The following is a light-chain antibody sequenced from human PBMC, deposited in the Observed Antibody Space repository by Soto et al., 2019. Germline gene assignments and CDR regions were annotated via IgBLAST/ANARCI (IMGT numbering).Light chain of an antibody. Sequence: ALTQPASVSGSPGQSITISCTGTTSDVGLYNYVSWYQQHPGKAPKLMISEVSNRPSGVSNRFSGSKSGNTASLTISGLQAEDEADYYCSSYTSSDTLVFGAGTKLTVL. V-gene: IGLV2-14*01. CDR2: EVS. J-gene: IGLJ2*01. CDR1: TSDVGLYNY. CDR3: SSYTSSDTLV.